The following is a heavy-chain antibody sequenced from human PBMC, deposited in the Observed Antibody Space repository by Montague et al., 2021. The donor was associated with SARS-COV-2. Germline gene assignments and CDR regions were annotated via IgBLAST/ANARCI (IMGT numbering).Heavy chain of an antibody. J-gene: IGHJ6*03. D-gene: IGHD3-10*01. CDR2: IYYSRST. CDR3: ARLRDGVVPSPILGVGPYYSYYYMDV. CDR1: GGSISSGGYY. V-gene: IGHV4-31*03. Sequence: TLSLTCTVSGGSISSGGYYWSWIRQHPGKGLEWIGYIYYSRSTYYNPSLKSRVTISVDTSKNQFSLKLTSVAAADTAVYYCARLRDGVVPSPILGVGPYYSYYYMDVGGRGTTVTVSS.